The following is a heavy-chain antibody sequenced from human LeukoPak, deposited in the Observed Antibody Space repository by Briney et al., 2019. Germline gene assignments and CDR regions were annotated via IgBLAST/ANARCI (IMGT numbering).Heavy chain of an antibody. CDR2: ITASSGTI. Sequence: GGSLRLSCAASGFSISRSSMNGVRQAPGKGLEGASYITASSGTIYYGDSVKGRFAISRDNSNNTLYLQMNSLRAEDTAVYYCARGYYDSSGSLIDYWGQGTLVTVSS. J-gene: IGHJ4*02. V-gene: IGHV3-48*01. D-gene: IGHD3-22*01. CDR3: ARGYYDSSGSLIDY. CDR1: GFSISRSS.